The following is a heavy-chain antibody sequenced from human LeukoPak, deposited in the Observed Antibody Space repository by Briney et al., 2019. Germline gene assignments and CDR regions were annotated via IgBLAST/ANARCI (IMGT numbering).Heavy chain of an antibody. J-gene: IGHJ4*02. CDR2: IYSGGST. V-gene: IGHV3-53*03. D-gene: IGHD5-24*01. Sequence: PSGTLSLTCAVSGGSISSSNWWSWVRQPPGKGLEWVSVIYSGGSTYYADSVKGRFTISRDNSKNTLYLQMNSLRAEDTAVYYCARGEGDGFDYWGQGTLVTVSS. CDR1: GGSISSSNW. CDR3: ARGEGDGFDY.